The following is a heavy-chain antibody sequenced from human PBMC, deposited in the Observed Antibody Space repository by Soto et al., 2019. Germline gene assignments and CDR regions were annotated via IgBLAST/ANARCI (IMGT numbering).Heavy chain of an antibody. CDR2: ISTDGSIT. Sequence: GGALRLSCAASGFTLSSYWVHWGRQTSGKGLVWVSRISTDGSITTYADSVKGRFTISRDNAKNTLYLQMNSLRAEDTAVYYCARGGAHTAMANEYWGQGALVTVSS. CDR3: ARGGAHTAMANEY. D-gene: IGHD5-18*01. V-gene: IGHV3-74*01. CDR1: GFTLSSYW. J-gene: IGHJ4*02.